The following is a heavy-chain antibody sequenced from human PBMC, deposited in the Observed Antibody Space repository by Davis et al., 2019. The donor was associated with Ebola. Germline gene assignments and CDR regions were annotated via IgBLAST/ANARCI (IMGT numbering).Heavy chain of an antibody. CDR2: IIPILGIA. V-gene: IGHV1-69*04. CDR3: ARLGDGYNGY. CDR1: VGTFSSYA. Sequence: AASVKVSCKASVGTFSSYAISWVRQAPGQGLEWMGRIIPILGIANYAQKFQGRVTITADKSTSTAYMELSSLRSEDTAVYYCARLGDGYNGYWGQGTLVTVSS. J-gene: IGHJ4*02. D-gene: IGHD5-24*01.